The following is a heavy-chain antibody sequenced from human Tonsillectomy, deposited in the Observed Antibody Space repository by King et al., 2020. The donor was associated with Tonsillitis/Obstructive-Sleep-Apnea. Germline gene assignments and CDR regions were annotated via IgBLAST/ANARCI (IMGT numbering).Heavy chain of an antibody. J-gene: IGHJ4*02. Sequence: QLVQSGAEVRKPRSSVKVSCKTSGGSFSTYAISWVRQAPGQGLEWMGGIIPRFGTPNHAEKFQGRLTITADESTSTAYMELSSLRSDDTAVYYCATDVRSSSWESFASWGQGTLVTVSS. CDR1: GGSFSTYA. CDR3: ATDVRSSSWESFAS. D-gene: IGHD6-13*01. V-gene: IGHV1-69*19. CDR2: IIPRFGTP.